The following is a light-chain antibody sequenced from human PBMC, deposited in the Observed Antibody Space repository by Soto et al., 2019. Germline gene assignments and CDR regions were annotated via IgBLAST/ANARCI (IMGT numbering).Light chain of an antibody. CDR2: GAS. Sequence: EIVMTQSPATLSVSPGERATLSCRASQSININLAWYQQKPGQAPRLLIYGASTRATGIPARFSGSGSGTEFTLTISSLQSEDFAVYYCQNYHNWPPWTFGQGTK. V-gene: IGKV3-15*01. CDR3: QNYHNWPPWT. CDR1: QSININ. J-gene: IGKJ1*01.